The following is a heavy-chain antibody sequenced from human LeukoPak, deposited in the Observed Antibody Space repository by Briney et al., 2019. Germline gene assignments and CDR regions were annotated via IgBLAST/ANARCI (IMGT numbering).Heavy chain of an antibody. Sequence: GGSLRLSCAASGFTFSDYYMSWIRQAPGKGLEWVSYISSSGSTIYYADSVKGRFTISRDNAKNSLYLQMNSLRAEDTAVYYCARALIDYYDSSGYVGDNYWGQGTLVTVSS. V-gene: IGHV3-11*04. D-gene: IGHD3-22*01. CDR2: ISSSGSTI. J-gene: IGHJ4*02. CDR1: GFTFSDYY. CDR3: ARALIDYYDSSGYVGDNY.